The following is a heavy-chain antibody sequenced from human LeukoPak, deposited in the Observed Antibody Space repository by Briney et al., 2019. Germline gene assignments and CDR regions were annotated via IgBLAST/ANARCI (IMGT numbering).Heavy chain of an antibody. V-gene: IGHV3-48*03. J-gene: IGHJ4*02. CDR2: ISSSGSTI. D-gene: IGHD6-13*01. Sequence: PGGSLRLSCAASGFTFSSYEMNWVRQAPGKGLEWVSYISSSGSTIYYADSVKGRFTISRDNAKNSLYLQMNSLRAEDTAVYYCARFARSWYFLEYFDYWGQGTLVTVSS. CDR3: ARFARSWYFLEYFDY. CDR1: GFTFSSYE.